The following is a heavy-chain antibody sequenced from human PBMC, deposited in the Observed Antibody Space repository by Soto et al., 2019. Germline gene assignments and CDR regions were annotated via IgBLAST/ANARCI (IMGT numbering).Heavy chain of an antibody. CDR3: ASRGGVVVVAATGAFDI. CDR2: ISYDGSNK. Sequence: QVQLVESGGGVVQPGRSLRLSCAASGFTFSSYGMHWVRQAPGKGLEWVAVISYDGSNKYYADSVKGRFTISRDNSKNTLYLQMHSLRAEDTAVYYCASRGGVVVVAATGAFDIWGQGTMVTVSS. CDR1: GFTFSSYG. V-gene: IGHV3-30*03. D-gene: IGHD2-15*01. J-gene: IGHJ3*02.